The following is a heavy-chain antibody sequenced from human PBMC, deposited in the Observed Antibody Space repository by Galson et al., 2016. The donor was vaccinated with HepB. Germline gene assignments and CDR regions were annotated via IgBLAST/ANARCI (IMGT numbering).Heavy chain of an antibody. CDR3: ARDAGPIAEYFQH. D-gene: IGHD6-13*01. CDR1: GYSFTGYY. Sequence: SVKVSCKASGYSFTGYYIHWVRQAPGQGLEWMGWINPNSGGTNYAQKFQGRVTMTRDTSISTAYMELSRLRSDDTAVFYCARDAGPIAEYFQHWGQGTLDTVSS. J-gene: IGHJ1*01. V-gene: IGHV1-2*02. CDR2: INPNSGGT.